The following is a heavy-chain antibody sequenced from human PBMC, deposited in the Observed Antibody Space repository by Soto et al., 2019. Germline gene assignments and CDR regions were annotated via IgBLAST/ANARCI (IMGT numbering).Heavy chain of an antibody. Sequence: ASVKVSCKASGYTFTSYAMHWVRQAPGQRLEWMGWINAGNGNTKYSQKFQGRVTITRDTSASTAYMELSSLRSEDTAVYYCARDRAFFSGGSCYGHWFDPWGEGTLVTVS. CDR3: ARDRAFFSGGSCYGHWFDP. CDR1: GYTFTSYA. D-gene: IGHD2-15*01. V-gene: IGHV1-3*01. J-gene: IGHJ5*02. CDR2: INAGNGNT.